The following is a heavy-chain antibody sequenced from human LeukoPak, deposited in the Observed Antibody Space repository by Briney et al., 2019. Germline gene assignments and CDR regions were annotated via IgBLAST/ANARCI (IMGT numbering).Heavy chain of an antibody. CDR3: ARVLRIAAAGNTFDY. J-gene: IGHJ4*02. CDR2: INHSGST. Sequence: PSETLSLTCAVYGGSFSGYYWSWIRQPPGKGLEWIGEINHSGSTNYNPSLKSRVTISVDTSKNQFSLKLSSVTAADTAVYYCARVLRIAAAGNTFDYWGQGTLVTVSS. D-gene: IGHD6-13*01. CDR1: GGSFSGYY. V-gene: IGHV4-34*01.